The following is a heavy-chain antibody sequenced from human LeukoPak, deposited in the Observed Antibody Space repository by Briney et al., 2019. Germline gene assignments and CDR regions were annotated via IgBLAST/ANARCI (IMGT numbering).Heavy chain of an antibody. D-gene: IGHD2-2*01. J-gene: IGHJ5*02. CDR2: IYPNSGGT. Sequence: ASVKVSCKASGYTFTGYYMHWVRQAPGEGLEWMGWIYPNSGGTNYAQKFQGRVTMTRDTSISTAYMELSRLRSDDTAVYYCARGRRREYQLLYNWFDPWGQGTLVTVSS. CDR1: GYTFTGYY. V-gene: IGHV1-2*02. CDR3: ARGRRREYQLLYNWFDP.